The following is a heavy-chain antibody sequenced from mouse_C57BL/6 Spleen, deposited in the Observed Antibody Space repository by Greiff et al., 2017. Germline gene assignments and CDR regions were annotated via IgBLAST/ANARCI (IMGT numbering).Heavy chain of an antibody. CDR3: AREGSSGYVRFAY. D-gene: IGHD3-2*02. J-gene: IGHJ3*01. Sequence: VQLVESGAELVRPGTSVKMSCKASGYTFTNYWIGWAKQRPGHGLEWIGDIYPGGGYTNYNEKFKGKATLTADKSSSTAYMQFSSLTSEDSAIYYCAREGSSGYVRFAYWGQGTLVTVSA. CDR1: GYTFTNYW. V-gene: IGHV1-63*01. CDR2: IYPGGGYT.